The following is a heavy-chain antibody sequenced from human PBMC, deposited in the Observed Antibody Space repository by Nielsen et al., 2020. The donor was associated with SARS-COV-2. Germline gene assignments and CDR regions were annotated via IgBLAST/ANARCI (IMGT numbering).Heavy chain of an antibody. D-gene: IGHD2-8*01. J-gene: IGHJ6*02. CDR2: IYYSGST. CDR3: ASTYCTNGVCYRTYGMAV. CDR1: GGSISSSSFF. Sequence: SETLSLTCTVSGGSISSSSFFWGWIRRPPGKGLEWIASIYYSGSTYYKSSLKSRVTTSVDTSRNQFSLKLSSVTAADTAVYYCASTYCTNGVCYRTYGMAVWGQGTTVTVSS. V-gene: IGHV4-39*01.